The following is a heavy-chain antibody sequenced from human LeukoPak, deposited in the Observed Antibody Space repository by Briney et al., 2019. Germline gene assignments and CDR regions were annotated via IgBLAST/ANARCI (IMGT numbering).Heavy chain of an antibody. CDR1: GFTFSSDS. V-gene: IGHV3-48*04. CDR2: ISSSSSTI. J-gene: IGHJ4*02. D-gene: IGHD3-9*01. CDR3: ARAAGVRYYDILTGYYVDY. Sequence: PGGSLRLSCAASGFTFSSDSMNWVRQAPGKGLEWVSYISSSSSTIYYADSVKGRFTISRDNAKNSLYLQMNSLRAEDTAVYYCARAAGVRYYDILTGYYVDYWGQGTLVTVSS.